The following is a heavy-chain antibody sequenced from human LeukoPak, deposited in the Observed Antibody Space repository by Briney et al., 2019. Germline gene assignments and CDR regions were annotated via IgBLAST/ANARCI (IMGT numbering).Heavy chain of an antibody. CDR1: GYTFTSYG. CDR3: ARERGGGYSSSSDWFDP. V-gene: IGHV1-18*01. Sequence: ASVKVSCKASGYTFTSYGISWVRQAPGQGLEWMGWISAYNGNTNYAQKLQGRVTMTTDTSTSTAYMELRSLRSDDTAVYYCARERGGGYSSSSDWFDPWGQGTLVTVSS. D-gene: IGHD6-6*01. J-gene: IGHJ5*02. CDR2: ISAYNGNT.